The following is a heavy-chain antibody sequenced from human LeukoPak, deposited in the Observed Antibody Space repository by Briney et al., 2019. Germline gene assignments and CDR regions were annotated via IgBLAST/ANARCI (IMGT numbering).Heavy chain of an antibody. D-gene: IGHD2-15*01. Sequence: GRSLRLSCAASGFTFDDYAMHWVRQAPGKGLEWVSGISWNSGSIGYADSVKGRFTISRDNARNSLYLQMNSLRAEDTALYYCAKDIGLGYCSGGSCYELDYWGQGTLVTVSS. J-gene: IGHJ4*02. V-gene: IGHV3-9*01. CDR2: ISWNSGSI. CDR3: AKDIGLGYCSGGSCYELDY. CDR1: GFTFDDYA.